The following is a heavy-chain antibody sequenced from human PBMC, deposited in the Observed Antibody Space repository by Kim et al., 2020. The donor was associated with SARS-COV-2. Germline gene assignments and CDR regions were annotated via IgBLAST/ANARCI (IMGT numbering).Heavy chain of an antibody. J-gene: IGHJ5*02. CDR3: ARSTSGIAAALDP. V-gene: IGHV4-59*01. CDR1: GGSISSYY. CDR2: IYYSGST. D-gene: IGHD6-13*01. Sequence: SETLSLTCTVSGGSISSYYWSWIRQPPGKGLEWIGYIYYSGSTNYNPSLKSRVTISVDTSKNQFSLKLSSVTAADTAVYYCARSTSGIAAALDPWGQGTLVTVSS.